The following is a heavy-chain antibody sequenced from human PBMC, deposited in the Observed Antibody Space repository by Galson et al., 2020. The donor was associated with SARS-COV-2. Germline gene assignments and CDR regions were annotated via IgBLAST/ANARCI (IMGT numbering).Heavy chain of an antibody. Sequence: SLKISCAASGFTFDDYAMHWVRQAPGKGLEWVSGISWNSGSIGYADSVKGRFTISRDNAKNSLYLQMNSLRAEDTALYYCAKDGGYCSGGSCNKGGENYYYYGMDVWGQGTTVTVSS. CDR2: ISWNSGSI. CDR3: AKDGGYCSGGSCNKGGENYYYYGMDV. D-gene: IGHD2-15*01. V-gene: IGHV3-9*01. J-gene: IGHJ6*02. CDR1: GFTFDDYA.